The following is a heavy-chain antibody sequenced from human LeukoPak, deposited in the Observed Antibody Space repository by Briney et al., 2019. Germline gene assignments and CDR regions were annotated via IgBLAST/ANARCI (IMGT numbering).Heavy chain of an antibody. CDR2: IKQDGSEK. CDR1: GLTFENYW. V-gene: IGHV3-7*04. Sequence: GGSLRLSCAASGLTFENYWMTWVRQAPGRGLEWVANIKQDGSEKYYVDSVKGRFTISRDNAQNSLYLQMNSLRPEDTAVYYCARAYSSGNDYWGQGTLVTVSS. D-gene: IGHD3-10*01. CDR3: ARAYSSGNDY. J-gene: IGHJ4*02.